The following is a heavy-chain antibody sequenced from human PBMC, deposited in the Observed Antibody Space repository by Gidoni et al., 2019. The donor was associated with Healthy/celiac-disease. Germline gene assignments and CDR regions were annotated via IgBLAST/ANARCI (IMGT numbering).Heavy chain of an antibody. D-gene: IGHD6-13*01. J-gene: IGHJ3*02. CDR1: GGSFSGYY. V-gene: IGHV4-34*01. CDR2: INHSGST. CDR3: ARYSSSWINDAFDI. Sequence: QVQLQQWCAGLLEPSEPLSLTCAVYGGSFSGYYWSWIRQPPGKGLEWIGEINHSGSTNYNPSLKSRVTISVDTSKNQFSLKLSSVTAADTAVYYCARYSSSWINDAFDIWGQGTMVTVSS.